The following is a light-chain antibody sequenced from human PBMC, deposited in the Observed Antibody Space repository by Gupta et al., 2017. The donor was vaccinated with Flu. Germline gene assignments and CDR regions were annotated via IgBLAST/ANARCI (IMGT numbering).Light chain of an antibody. CDR2: GAS. Sequence: GPLSLSPGEGASPSCRASQSDSTNYVAWYQQKPGQAPRLLIYGASDRATGVPDRFSGSGSGTDFTLTISRLEAEDVAVYYCHQYVRSPFTFGEGTKVEIK. CDR3: HQYVRSPFT. J-gene: IGKJ4*01. CDR1: QSDSTNY. V-gene: IGKV3-20*01.